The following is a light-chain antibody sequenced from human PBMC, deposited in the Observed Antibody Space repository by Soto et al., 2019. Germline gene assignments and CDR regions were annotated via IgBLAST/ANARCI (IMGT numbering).Light chain of an antibody. Sequence: EIVLTQSPPTLSLSPGERATLXWRASQSVSSSYLAWYQQKRGQAPRLLVYGASSRATGIPDRFSGSGSGTDFTLTISRLEPADLAVYYCQQYGSSPTFGGGTKVDIK. CDR2: GAS. V-gene: IGKV3-20*01. CDR3: QQYGSSPT. J-gene: IGKJ4*01. CDR1: QSVSSSY.